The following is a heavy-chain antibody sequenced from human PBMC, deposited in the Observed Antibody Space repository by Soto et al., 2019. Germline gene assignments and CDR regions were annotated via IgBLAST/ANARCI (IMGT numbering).Heavy chain of an antibody. CDR2: IIPIFGTA. CDR1: GGTFSSYA. J-gene: IGHJ4*02. Sequence: ASVKVSCKASGGTFSSYAISWVRQAPGQGLEWMGGIIPIFGTANYAQKFQGRVTITADESTSTAYMELSSLRSEDTAVYYCARDRDGYIVATYYFDYWGQGTLVTVSS. D-gene: IGHD5-12*01. V-gene: IGHV1-69*13. CDR3: ARDRDGYIVATYYFDY.